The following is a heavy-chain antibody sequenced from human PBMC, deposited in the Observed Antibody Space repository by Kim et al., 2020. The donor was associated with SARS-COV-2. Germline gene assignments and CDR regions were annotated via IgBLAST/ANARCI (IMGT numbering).Heavy chain of an antibody. D-gene: IGHD6-19*01. J-gene: IGHJ6*02. CDR1: GGSISSSSYY. V-gene: IGHV4-39*07. Sequence: SETLSLTCTVSGGSISSSSYYWGWIRQPPGKGLEWIGSIYYSGSTYYNPSLKSRVTISVDTSKNQFSLKLSSVTAADTAVYYCARESIAVAEGFYYYYYGMDVWGQGTTVTVSS. CDR2: IYYSGST. CDR3: ARESIAVAEGFYYYYYGMDV.